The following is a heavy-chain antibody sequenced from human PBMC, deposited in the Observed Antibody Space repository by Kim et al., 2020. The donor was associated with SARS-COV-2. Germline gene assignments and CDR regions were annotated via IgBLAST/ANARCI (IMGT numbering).Heavy chain of an antibody. CDR3: ARHLDTAMVTHPAGAFDI. V-gene: IGHV4-39*01. D-gene: IGHD5-18*01. J-gene: IGHJ3*02. Sequence: KSRVTISVDTSKNQFSLKLSSVTAADTAVYYCARHLDTAMVTHPAGAFDIWGQGTMVTVSS.